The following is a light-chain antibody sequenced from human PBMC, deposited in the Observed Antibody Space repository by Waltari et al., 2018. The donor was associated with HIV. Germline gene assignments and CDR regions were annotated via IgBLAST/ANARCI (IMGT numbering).Light chain of an antibody. J-gene: IGLJ3*02. CDR1: RSNIGKNS. CDR2: FYD. Sequence: QSALTQPPSVSAAPRQRVTISCSGTRSNIGKNSVKWYRQFPGSTATLIIYFYDLLSSGVPDRVSASKSDASASLAIRGLQSEDEADNYGAAWDDNLNAMLFGGGTRLTVL. CDR3: AAWDDNLNAML. V-gene: IGLV1-36*01.